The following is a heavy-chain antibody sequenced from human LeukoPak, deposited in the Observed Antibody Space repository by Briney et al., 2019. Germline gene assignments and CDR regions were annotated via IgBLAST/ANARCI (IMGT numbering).Heavy chain of an antibody. CDR1: GFTFSSYA. D-gene: IGHD2-21*02. CDR2: ISGSGGST. V-gene: IGHV3-23*01. CDR3: AKGAYQPLLLNYFDY. J-gene: IGHJ4*02. Sequence: PGGSLRLSCAASGFTFSSYAMSWVRQAPGKGLEWVSAISGSGGSTYYADSVKGRLTISRDNSKNTLYLQMNSLRAEDTAVYYCAKGAYQPLLLNYFDYWGQGTLVTVSS.